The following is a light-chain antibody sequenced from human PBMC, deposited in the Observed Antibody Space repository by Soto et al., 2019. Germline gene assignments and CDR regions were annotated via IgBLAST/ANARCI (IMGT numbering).Light chain of an antibody. V-gene: IGKV3-20*01. J-gene: IGKJ1*01. CDR1: QSVRSTY. Sequence: EIVLTQSPGTLSLSPGERATLSCRASQSVRSTYLAWYHQKPGQAPRLLIYGASSRATGITDRFSGSGSGTDFTLTIRRLDPEDFVVYYWQQYGSSPETFGQGTKVEIK. CDR2: GAS. CDR3: QQYGSSPET.